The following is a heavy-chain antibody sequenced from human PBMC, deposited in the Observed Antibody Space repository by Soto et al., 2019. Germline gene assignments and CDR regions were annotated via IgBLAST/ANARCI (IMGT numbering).Heavy chain of an antibody. J-gene: IGHJ4*02. V-gene: IGHV1-3*01. D-gene: IGHD5-12*01. CDR3: AREGQYSGYDYYFDY. CDR2: INAGNGNT. Sequence: QRLEWMGWINAGNGNTKYSQKFQGRVTITRDTSASTAYMELSSLRSEDTAVYYCAREGQYSGYDYYFDYWGQGTLVTVSS.